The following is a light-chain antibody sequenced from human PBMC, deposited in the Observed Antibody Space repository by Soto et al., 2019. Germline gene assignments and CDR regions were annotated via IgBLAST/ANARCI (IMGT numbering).Light chain of an antibody. V-gene: IGLV2-14*01. CDR1: STDGGDDNY. Sequence: QSALAQPSSVSGSPGQSITISCTGTSTDGGDDNYVTWYQHHPGKSPKFIITQLSTRPSGVSDRFSGSTSANKASLIIYILEAADESDYYCGSYTSTASRSVFGPATTVTVL. CDR2: QLS. J-gene: IGLJ1*01. CDR3: GSYTSTASRSV.